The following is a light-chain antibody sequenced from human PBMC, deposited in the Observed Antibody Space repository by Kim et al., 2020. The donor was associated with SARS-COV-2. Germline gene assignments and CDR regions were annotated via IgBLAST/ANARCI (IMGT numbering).Light chain of an antibody. Sequence: NFTLTQPHSVSESPEETVTISCTRSSGSIASNYVQWYQQRPGSAPTTVIYEDIRRPSGVPDRFSGSIDSSSNSASLIISGLKTEDEADYYCQSYDKSNYIFGTGTKVTVL. J-gene: IGLJ1*01. CDR3: QSYDKSNYI. CDR1: SGSIASNY. V-gene: IGLV6-57*04. CDR2: EDI.